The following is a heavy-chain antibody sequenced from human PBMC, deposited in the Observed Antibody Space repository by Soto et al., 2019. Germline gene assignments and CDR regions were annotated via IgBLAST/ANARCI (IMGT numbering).Heavy chain of an antibody. CDR3: ARDRSWLPDSSGYYHYAMDV. D-gene: IGHD3-22*01. J-gene: IGHJ6*02. V-gene: IGHV4-59*01. Sequence: PSETLSLTCTVSGGSISIYYWSCIRQPPGKGLEWIGFIYYSGSTNYDPSLKIRVTISVDTSKNQFSLKLSSVTAADTAVYHCARDRSWLPDSSGYYHYAMDVCGQGTTATVSS. CDR2: IYYSGST. CDR1: GGSISIYY.